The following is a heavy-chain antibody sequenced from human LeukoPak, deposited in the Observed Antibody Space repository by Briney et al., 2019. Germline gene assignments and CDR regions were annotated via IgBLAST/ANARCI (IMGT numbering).Heavy chain of an antibody. J-gene: IGHJ4*02. D-gene: IGHD3-22*01. Sequence: PSETLSLTCTVSGGSISSGSYYWSWIRQPAGKGLKWIGRIYTSGSTNYNPSLKSRVTISVDTSKNQFSLKLSSVTAADTAVYYCARAYYDSSGYGTYFDYWGQGTLVTVSS. CDR2: IYTSGST. CDR1: GGSISSGSYY. CDR3: ARAYYDSSGYGTYFDY. V-gene: IGHV4-61*02.